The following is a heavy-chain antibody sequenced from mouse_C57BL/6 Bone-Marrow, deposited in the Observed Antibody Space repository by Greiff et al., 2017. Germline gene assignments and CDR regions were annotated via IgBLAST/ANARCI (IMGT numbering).Heavy chain of an antibody. Sequence: EVMLVESGGGLVKPGGSLKLSCAASGFTFSDYGMHWVRQAPEKGLEWVAYISSGSSTIYYADTVKGRFTISRDNAKNTLFLQMTSLRSEDTAMYYCARGSTDYYGSSPLCDVWGTGTTVTVSS. CDR1: GFTFSDYG. CDR3: ARGSTDYYGSSPLCDV. D-gene: IGHD1-1*01. J-gene: IGHJ1*03. V-gene: IGHV5-17*01. CDR2: ISSGSSTI.